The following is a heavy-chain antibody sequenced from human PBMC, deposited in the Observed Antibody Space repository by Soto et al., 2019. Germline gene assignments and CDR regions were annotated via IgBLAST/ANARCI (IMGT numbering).Heavy chain of an antibody. CDR1: GFTFSSYW. J-gene: IGHJ6*02. CDR3: ARDGYYRGEYYYGMDV. V-gene: IGHV3-7*03. Sequence: EVQLVESGRGLVQPGGSLRLSCAASGFTFSSYWMSWVRQAPGKGLEWVANIKQDGSEKYYVDSVKGRFTISRDNAKNSLYLQMNSLRAEDTAVYYCARDGYYRGEYYYGMDVWGQGTTVTVSS. D-gene: IGHD3-3*01. CDR2: IKQDGSEK.